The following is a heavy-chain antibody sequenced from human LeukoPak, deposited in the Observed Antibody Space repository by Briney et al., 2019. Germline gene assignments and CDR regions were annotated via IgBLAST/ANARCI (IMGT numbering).Heavy chain of an antibody. D-gene: IGHD6-19*01. V-gene: IGHV1-46*01. CDR1: GYTFTSYY. J-gene: IGHJ3*02. Sequence: ASVTLSCKASGYTFTSYYMHWVRQAPGQGLEWMGIINPSGGSTSYAQKSQGRVTMTRDMSTSTVYVELSSLRSEDTAVYYCAGAVVAGTHDAFDIWGQGTMVTVSS. CDR3: AGAVVAGTHDAFDI. CDR2: INPSGGST.